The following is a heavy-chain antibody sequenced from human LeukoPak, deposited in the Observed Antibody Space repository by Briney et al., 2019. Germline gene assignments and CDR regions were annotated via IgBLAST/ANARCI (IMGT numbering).Heavy chain of an antibody. J-gene: IGHJ4*02. CDR1: GFTFSSYV. V-gene: IGHV3-23*01. CDR2: ISGSGGST. CDR3: AKEIAYSSSWYPPFDY. Sequence: GGSLRLSCAASGFTFSSYVMNWVRQAPGKGLEWVSSISGSGGSTFYADSVKGRFTISRDNSKNTLYLQMNGLRAEDTALYYWAKEIAYSSSWYPPFDYWGQGTLVTVSS. D-gene: IGHD6-13*01.